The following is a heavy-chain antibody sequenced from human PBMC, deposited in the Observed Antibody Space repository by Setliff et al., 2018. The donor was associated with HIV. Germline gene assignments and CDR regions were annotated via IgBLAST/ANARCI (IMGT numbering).Heavy chain of an antibody. Sequence: SETLSLTCAVSGYSVSSSYWWGWIRQPPGKGLEWIGWIGYIYKGGSTYYNPSLKSRVTMSVDTSKNHFSLKLRSVTAVDTAVYYCARSALWFGEADWYFDLWVRGALVTVSS. CDR3: ARSALWFGEADWYFDL. J-gene: IGHJ2*01. V-gene: IGHV4-28*01. CDR1: GYSVSSSYW. CDR2: IYKGGST. D-gene: IGHD3-10*01.